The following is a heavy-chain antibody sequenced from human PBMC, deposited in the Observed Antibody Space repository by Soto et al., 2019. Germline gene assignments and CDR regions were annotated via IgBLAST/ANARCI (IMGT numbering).Heavy chain of an antibody. CDR1: GSTFGIHW. D-gene: IGHD6-13*01. Sequence: GGSLRLSCEASGSTFGIHWMTWVRQAPGKALEWVATINEDGTEKYYVDSVKGRFTISRDNSKNTLYLQVNSLRAEDTAVYYCAKSGSSLLRGTFDPWGKGTLVTVFS. CDR2: INEDGTEK. J-gene: IGHJ5*02. V-gene: IGHV3-7*03. CDR3: AKSGSSLLRGTFDP.